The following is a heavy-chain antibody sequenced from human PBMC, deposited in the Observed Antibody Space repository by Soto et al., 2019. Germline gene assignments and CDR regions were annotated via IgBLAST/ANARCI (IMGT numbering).Heavy chain of an antibody. Sequence: QVQLVQSGAEVKKPGSSVKVSCKASGGTFSSYAISWVRQAPGQGLEWMGGVIPIFGTANYAQKFQGRVTITADVSTSTAYMELSSLRSEDRAVYYCARLVPAAGYYYGMDVWGQGTTVTVSS. CDR2: VIPIFGTA. D-gene: IGHD2-2*01. J-gene: IGHJ6*02. CDR3: ARLVPAAGYYYGMDV. CDR1: GGTFSSYA. V-gene: IGHV1-69*12.